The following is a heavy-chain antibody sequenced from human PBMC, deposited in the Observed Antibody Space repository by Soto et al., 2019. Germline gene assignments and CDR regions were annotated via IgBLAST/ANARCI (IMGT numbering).Heavy chain of an antibody. Sequence: PGVSKRVSCAAVGFTLVKHTIGWVLKAPGKGLEWVAESYSTGGTEYADSVKGRFTISRDNSKNTLFLQMNSLGVEDTALYYCARDREPDGIWTFDSWGQGTLVTVSS. D-gene: IGHD2-15*01. CDR1: GFTLVKHT. CDR3: ARDREPDGIWTFDS. CDR2: SYSTGGT. J-gene: IGHJ4*02. V-gene: IGHV3-53*01.